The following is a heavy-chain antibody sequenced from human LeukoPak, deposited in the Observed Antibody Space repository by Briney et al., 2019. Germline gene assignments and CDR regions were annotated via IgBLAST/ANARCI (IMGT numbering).Heavy chain of an antibody. V-gene: IGHV1-3*01. CDR3: AKADMVVAATYYFDY. D-gene: IGHD2-15*01. J-gene: IGHJ4*02. Sequence: ASVTVSCKASGYTFTSYAMHWVRQAPGQRLEWMGWINAGNGNTEYSQKFQGRVTITRDTSASTAYMELSSLRSEDTAVYYCAKADMVVAATYYFDYWGQGTPVTVSS. CDR1: GYTFTSYA. CDR2: INAGNGNT.